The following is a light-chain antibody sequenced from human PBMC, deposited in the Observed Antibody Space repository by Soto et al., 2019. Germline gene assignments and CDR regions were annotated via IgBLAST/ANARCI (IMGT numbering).Light chain of an antibody. J-gene: IGKJ1*01. Sequence: DIQMTQFPSSVSASVGDRVNITCRASQGISTWLAWYQQKPERAPKSLIYGASRLQSGVPPRFSGSGSETDSTLTISGLQPEDFAAYYCQQYARYPRTFGQGTKVEIK. V-gene: IGKV1D-16*01. CDR1: QGISTW. CDR2: GAS. CDR3: QQYARYPRT.